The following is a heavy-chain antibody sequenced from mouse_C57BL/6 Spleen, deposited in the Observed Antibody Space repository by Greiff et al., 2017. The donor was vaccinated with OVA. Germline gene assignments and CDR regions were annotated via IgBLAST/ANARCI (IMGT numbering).Heavy chain of an antibody. J-gene: IGHJ2*01. V-gene: IGHV5-17*01. CDR2: ISSGSSTI. CDR1: GFTFSDYG. Sequence: EVMLVESGGGLVKPGGSLKLSCAASGFTFSDYGMHWVRQAPEKGLEWVAYISSGSSTIYYADTVKGRFTISRDNAKNTLFLQMTSLRSEDTAMYYGARCRDPITTVVDYWGQGTTLTVSS. D-gene: IGHD1-1*01. CDR3: ARCRDPITTVVDY.